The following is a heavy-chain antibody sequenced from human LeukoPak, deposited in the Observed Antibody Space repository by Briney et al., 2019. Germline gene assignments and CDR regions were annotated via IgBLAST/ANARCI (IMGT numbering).Heavy chain of an antibody. Sequence: VGCLRLSCAASGFTVSGNYMSWVRQAPGKGLEWVSLIYSGGTTYYADSVKGRFTISRDNSKNKLYLQMNSLRAEDTAVYYCARGTGYLEEYFDYWGQGTLVTVSS. CDR1: GFTVSGNY. V-gene: IGHV3-53*01. J-gene: IGHJ4*02. CDR2: IYSGGTT. CDR3: ARGTGYLEEYFDY. D-gene: IGHD3/OR15-3a*01.